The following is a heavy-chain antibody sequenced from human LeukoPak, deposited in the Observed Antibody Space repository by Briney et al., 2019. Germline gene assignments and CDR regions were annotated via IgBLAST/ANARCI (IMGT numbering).Heavy chain of an antibody. CDR2: IYPGDSDT. J-gene: IGHJ6*04. Sequence: GESLKISCKGSGYSFTSYWIGWVRQMPGKGLEWMGIIYPGDSDTRYSPSFQGQVTISADKSISTAYLQWSSLKASDTAMYYCAREKGYCSGGSCYSDGGMDVWGKGTTVTVSS. V-gene: IGHV5-51*01. D-gene: IGHD2-15*01. CDR3: AREKGYCSGGSCYSDGGMDV. CDR1: GYSFTSYW.